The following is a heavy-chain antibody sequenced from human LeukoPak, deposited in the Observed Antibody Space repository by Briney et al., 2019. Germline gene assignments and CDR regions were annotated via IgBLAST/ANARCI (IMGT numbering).Heavy chain of an antibody. D-gene: IGHD3-10*01. CDR3: AKGRGYYDSVSYGFDY. J-gene: IGHJ4*01. Sequence: PAGGSLRLSCGASGFTFSSYGMSWVRQAPGKGLEWVSAISGSGGSTYYADSVKGRFTISRDNSKNTLYLQMNSLRAEDTAVYYCAKGRGYYDSVSYGFDYWGQGTLVTVSS. CDR1: GFTFSSYG. V-gene: IGHV3-23*01. CDR2: ISGSGGST.